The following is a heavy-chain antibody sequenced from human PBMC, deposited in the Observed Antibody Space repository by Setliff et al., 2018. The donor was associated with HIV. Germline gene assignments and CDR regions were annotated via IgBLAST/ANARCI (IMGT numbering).Heavy chain of an antibody. J-gene: IGHJ3*02. D-gene: IGHD5-12*01. CDR3: ARGKSGSYDAYDM. CDR2: MFHSGNT. V-gene: IGHV4-38-2*01. Sequence: SETLSLTCAVSGYSISNGYYWGWLRQSPGKGLEWIGGMFHSGNTYYNPSLESRVSMSVDTSTNQVSLQLSSVTAADTAVYYCARGKSGSYDAYDMWGQGTMVTVSS. CDR1: GYSISNGYY.